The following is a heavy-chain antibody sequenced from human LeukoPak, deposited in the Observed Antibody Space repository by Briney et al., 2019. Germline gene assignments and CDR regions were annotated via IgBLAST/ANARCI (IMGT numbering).Heavy chain of an antibody. CDR2: IYHSGST. J-gene: IGHJ5*02. D-gene: IGHD3-10*01. CDR3: ARARTTMVRGVSAGWFDP. V-gene: IGHV4-30-2*01. CDR1: GGSISSGGYS. Sequence: PSQTLSLTCAVSGGSISSGGYSWSWIRQPPGKGLEWIGYIYHSGSTYYNPSLKSRVTISVDRSKNQFSLKLSSVTAADTAVYYCARARTTMVRGVSAGWFDPWGQGTLVTVS.